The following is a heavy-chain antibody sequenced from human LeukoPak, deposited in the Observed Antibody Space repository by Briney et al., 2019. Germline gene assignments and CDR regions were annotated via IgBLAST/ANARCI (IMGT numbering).Heavy chain of an antibody. CDR1: GFTFSSYG. D-gene: IGHD6-13*01. Sequence: TGGSLRLSCAASGFTFSSYGMHWVRQAPGKGLEWVAVISYDGSNKYYADSVKGRFTISRDNAKNSLYLQMNSLRAEDTAVYYCAREIWSSSWSGDYYYYYYMDVWGKGTTVTVSS. J-gene: IGHJ6*03. CDR3: AREIWSSSWSGDYYYYYYMDV. CDR2: ISYDGSNK. V-gene: IGHV3-30*03.